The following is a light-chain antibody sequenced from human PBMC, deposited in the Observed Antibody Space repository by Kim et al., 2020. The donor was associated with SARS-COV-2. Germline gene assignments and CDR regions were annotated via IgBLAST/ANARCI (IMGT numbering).Light chain of an antibody. J-gene: IGLJ2*01. V-gene: IGLV2-14*03. CDR1: SSDVGGYNY. CDR2: DVT. Sequence: GPSTTISCTGTSSDVGGYNYVSWFQQHPGKAPKLVIFDVTARPSGVSHRFSGSKSGNTASLTISGLQAEDEADYYCSSYTSTATLVFGGGTQLTVL. CDR3: SSYTSTATLV.